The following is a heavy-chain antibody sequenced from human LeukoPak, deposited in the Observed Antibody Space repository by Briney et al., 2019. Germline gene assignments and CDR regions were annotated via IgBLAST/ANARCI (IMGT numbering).Heavy chain of an antibody. V-gene: IGHV3-11*04. CDR3: ARASAPEGRYYYYMDV. CDR2: ISSSGSTI. CDR1: GFTFSDYY. Sequence: GGSLRLSCAASGFTFSDYYMSWIRQAPGKGLEWVSYISSSGSTIYYADSVKGRFTISRDNAKNSLYLQMNSLRAEDTAVYYCARASAPEGRYYYYMDVWGKGTTVTVSS. D-gene: IGHD3-3*01. J-gene: IGHJ6*03.